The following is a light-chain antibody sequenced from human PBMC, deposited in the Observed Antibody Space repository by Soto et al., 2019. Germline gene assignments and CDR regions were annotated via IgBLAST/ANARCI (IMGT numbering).Light chain of an antibody. CDR1: ETVTGKY. CDR3: QQYSSPPQT. Sequence: EIVLTQSPGTLSLSPGDRATLSCRASETVTGKYLAWYQRKAGQAPRLLIFAASNRATGIPDRFSGSGSGTDFTLTISRLEPEDFAVYFCQQYSSPPQTFGQGTKVEIK. J-gene: IGKJ1*01. V-gene: IGKV3-20*01. CDR2: AAS.